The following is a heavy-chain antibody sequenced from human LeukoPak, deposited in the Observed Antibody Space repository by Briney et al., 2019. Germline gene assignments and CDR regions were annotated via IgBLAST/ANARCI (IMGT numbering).Heavy chain of an antibody. J-gene: IGHJ4*02. CDR2: INHSGST. CDR1: SGSFGGYY. V-gene: IGHV4-34*01. D-gene: IGHD3-22*01. Sequence: PSETLSLTCAVYSGSFGGYYWSWIRQPPGKGLEWIGEINHSGSTNYNPSLKSRVTISVDTSKNQFSLKLSSVTAADTAVYYCARGTYYDSSGPYYFDHWGQGTLVTVSS. CDR3: ARGTYYDSSGPYYFDH.